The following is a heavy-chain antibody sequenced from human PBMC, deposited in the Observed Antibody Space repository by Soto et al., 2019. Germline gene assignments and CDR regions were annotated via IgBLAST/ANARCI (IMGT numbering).Heavy chain of an antibody. D-gene: IGHD6-6*01. V-gene: IGHV4-34*01. Sequence: QVQLQQWGAGLLKPSETLSLTCAVYGGSFSGYYWSWIRQPPGKGLEWIGEINHSGSNNYNPSLKSRVTLSVDTYKNQFSLKLSSVTAADTAVYYCAREVEPRFPMAARGAYFDYWGQGTLVTVSS. CDR1: GGSFSGYY. J-gene: IGHJ4*02. CDR2: INHSGSN. CDR3: AREVEPRFPMAARGAYFDY.